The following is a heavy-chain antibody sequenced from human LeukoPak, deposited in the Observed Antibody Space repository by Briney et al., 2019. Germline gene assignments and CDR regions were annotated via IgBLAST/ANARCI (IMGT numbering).Heavy chain of an antibody. CDR2: IYTSGTT. CDR1: GVSIRSGSYY. J-gene: IGHJ4*02. D-gene: IGHD3-9*01. CDR3: AREVSDYDILTGWIDY. V-gene: IGHV4-61*02. Sequence: SQTLSLTCTVSGVSIRSGSYYWSWIRQPAGKGLEWIGRIYTSGTTNYNPSLKSRVTISVGTSKSQFSLKLSSVTAADTAVYYCAREVSDYDILTGWIDYWGQGALVSVSS.